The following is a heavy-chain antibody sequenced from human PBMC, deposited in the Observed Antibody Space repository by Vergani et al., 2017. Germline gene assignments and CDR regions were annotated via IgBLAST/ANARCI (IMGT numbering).Heavy chain of an antibody. Sequence: QLQLQESGPGLVKPSETLSLTCTVSGGSISSSSYYWSWIRQPPGKGLEWIGYIYYSGSTNYNPSLKSRVTISVDTSKNQFSLKLSSVTAADTAVYYCAGGSVRSDYWGQGTLATVSS. CDR1: GGSISSSSYY. CDR3: AGGSVRSDY. V-gene: IGHV4-61*01. J-gene: IGHJ4*02. D-gene: IGHD2-8*01. CDR2: IYYSGST.